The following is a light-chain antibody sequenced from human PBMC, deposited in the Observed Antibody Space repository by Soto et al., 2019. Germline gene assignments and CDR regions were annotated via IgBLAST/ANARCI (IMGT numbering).Light chain of an antibody. CDR1: QSVSSSY. Sequence: IVLTQSPGTLSLSPGERATLSCRASQSVSSSYSAWYQQKPGQAPRLLIYGASSRAIGIPDRFSGSGSGTDFTLTISRLEPEDFAVYYCQQYGSSPWTFGQGTKVDIK. V-gene: IGKV3-20*01. J-gene: IGKJ1*01. CDR2: GAS. CDR3: QQYGSSPWT.